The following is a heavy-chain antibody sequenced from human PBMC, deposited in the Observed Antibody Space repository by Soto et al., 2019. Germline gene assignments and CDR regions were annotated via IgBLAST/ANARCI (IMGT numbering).Heavy chain of an antibody. Sequence: PSETRSRTCAVYGGSFGGYYWSWNRQPPGWGLEWIGAINHSGSTNYNPSLKSRVTISVDTSKNQFSQKLSSVTAADTAVYYCARGGNVVVTASLYYYYYGMDVWGQGTTVTVSS. CDR1: GGSFGGYY. J-gene: IGHJ6*02. D-gene: IGHD2-21*02. CDR3: ARGGNVVVTASLYYYYYGMDV. V-gene: IGHV4-34*01. CDR2: INHSGST.